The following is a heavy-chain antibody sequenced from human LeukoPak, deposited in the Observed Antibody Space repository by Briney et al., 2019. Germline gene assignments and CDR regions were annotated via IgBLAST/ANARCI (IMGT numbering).Heavy chain of an antibody. CDR2: IYPGDSDT. J-gene: IGHJ6*03. D-gene: IGHD2-2*01. CDR1: GYSFTSYW. Sequence: GESLKISCKGSGYSFTSYWIGWVLQLPGKGLEWMVIIYPGDSDTRYSPSFQSQVTISADKSIRTAYLQLWSLKASDTAMYYCARHACSNNGCSSYFYYMDVWGKGTTVTVSS. V-gene: IGHV5-51*01. CDR3: ARHACSNNGCSSYFYYMDV.